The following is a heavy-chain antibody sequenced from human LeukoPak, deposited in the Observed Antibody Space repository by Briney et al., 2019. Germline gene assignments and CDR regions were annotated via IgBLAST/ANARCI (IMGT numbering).Heavy chain of an antibody. CDR2: IYYSGST. V-gene: IGHV4-39*01. Sequence: SETLSLTCTVSGGSISSSSYYWGWIRQPPGKGLEWIGSIYYSGSTYYNPSPKSRVTISVDTSKNQFSLKLSSVTAADTAVYYCATMVQGVIDYWGQGTLVTVSS. CDR1: GGSISSSSYY. J-gene: IGHJ4*02. D-gene: IGHD3-10*01. CDR3: ATMVQGVIDY.